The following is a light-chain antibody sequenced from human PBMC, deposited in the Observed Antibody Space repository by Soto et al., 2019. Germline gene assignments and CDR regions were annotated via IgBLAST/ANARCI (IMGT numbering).Light chain of an antibody. J-gene: IGKJ1*01. CDR1: QSISSW. V-gene: IGKV1-5*01. Sequence: GEIVPIPCRASQSISSWLAWYQQKPGKAPKFLIYDASNLESGVPSRFSGSGSGTEFTLTISSLQPDDFATYYCQQYSSYWTFGQRTKVAI. CDR2: DAS. CDR3: QQYSSYWT.